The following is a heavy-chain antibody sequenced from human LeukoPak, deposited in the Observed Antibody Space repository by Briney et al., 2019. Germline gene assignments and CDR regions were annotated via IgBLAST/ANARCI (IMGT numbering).Heavy chain of an antibody. Sequence: PSETLSLTCAVYGGSFSGYYWSWIRQPPGKGLEWIGYIYYSGSTNYNPSLKSRVTISVDTSKNQFSLKLSSVTAADTAVYYCARATIFGVVLYYFDYWGQGTLVTVSS. V-gene: IGHV4-59*01. D-gene: IGHD3-3*01. J-gene: IGHJ4*02. CDR3: ARATIFGVVLYYFDY. CDR2: IYYSGST. CDR1: GGSFSGYY.